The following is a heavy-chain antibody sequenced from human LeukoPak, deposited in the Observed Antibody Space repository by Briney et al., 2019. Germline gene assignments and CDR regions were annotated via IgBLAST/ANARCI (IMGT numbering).Heavy chain of an antibody. CDR2: INPNSGGT. D-gene: IGHD6-19*01. CDR1: GYTFTGYY. CDR3: ARDGGGASGWYVGDYYSDY. Sequence: ASVKVSCKASGYTFTGYYMHWVRQAPGQGLEWMGWINPNSGGTNYAQKFQGWVTMTRDTSISTAYMELSRLRSDDTAVYYCARDGGGASGWYVGDYYSDYWGQGTLVTVSS. V-gene: IGHV1-2*04. J-gene: IGHJ4*02.